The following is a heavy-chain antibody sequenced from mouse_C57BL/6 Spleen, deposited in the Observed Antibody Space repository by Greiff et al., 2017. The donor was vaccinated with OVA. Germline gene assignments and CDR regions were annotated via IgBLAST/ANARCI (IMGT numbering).Heavy chain of an antibody. V-gene: IGHV1-64*01. CDR2: IHPSSGRT. CDR1: GYTFTSYW. D-gene: IGHD1-1*01. CDR3: ERARDTVGATNYFDY. Sequence: QVQLPQPGAELVKPGASVKLSCKASGYTFTSYWMHWVKQRPGHGLEWIGMIHPSSGRTNYNEKFKSKATLTVDKSSSTAYMQLSRLTSEDSAVYYCERARDTVGATNYFDYWGQGTTLTVSS. J-gene: IGHJ2*01.